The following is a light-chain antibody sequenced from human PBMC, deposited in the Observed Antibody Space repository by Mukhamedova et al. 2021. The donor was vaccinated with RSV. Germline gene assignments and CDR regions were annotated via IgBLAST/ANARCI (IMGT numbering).Light chain of an antibody. V-gene: IGKV1-39*01. CDR2: EAS. CDR3: QQSSNVPFT. J-gene: IGKJ3*01. Sequence: WYQRRVHGKAPKLLIYEASNLESGVPSRFSGSGSGTVFTLTINSLQPEDVAIYYCQQSSNVPFTFGPGTKLD.